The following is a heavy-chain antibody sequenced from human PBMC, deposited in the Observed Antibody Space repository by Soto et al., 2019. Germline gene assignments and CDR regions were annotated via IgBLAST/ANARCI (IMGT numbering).Heavy chain of an antibody. CDR3: ARGRYCSSTSCSGGGYGMDV. D-gene: IGHD2-2*01. Sequence: GGSLRLSCAASGFTFSSYDMHWVRQATGKGLEWVSAIGTAGDTYYPGSVKGRFTISRENAKNSLYLQMNSLRAGDTAVYYCARGRYCSSTSCSGGGYGMDVWGQGTTVTVSS. J-gene: IGHJ6*02. V-gene: IGHV3-13*01. CDR2: IGTAGDT. CDR1: GFTFSSYD.